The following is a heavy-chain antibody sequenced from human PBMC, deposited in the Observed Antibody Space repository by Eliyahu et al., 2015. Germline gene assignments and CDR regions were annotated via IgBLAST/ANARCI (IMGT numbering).Heavy chain of an antibody. Sequence: FSSYVMHWVRQAPGKGLEYVSAISSNGGSTHYAKSVKGRFTISRKQSQKPPYLQMGSLRADDMAVYYCARGGFCSSSSCYGLAARPWYFDYWGQGTLVTVSS. V-gene: IGHV3-64*01. J-gene: IGHJ4*02. CDR1: FSSYV. CDR3: ARGGFCSSSSCYGLAARPWYFDY. D-gene: IGHD2-2*01. CDR2: ISSNGGST.